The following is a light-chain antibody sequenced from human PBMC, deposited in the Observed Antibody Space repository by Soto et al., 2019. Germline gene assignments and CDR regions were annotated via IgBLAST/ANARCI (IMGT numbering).Light chain of an antibody. V-gene: IGKV1-5*03. Sequence: DIQMTQSPSTLSGSVGDRVTITCRASQTISSWLAWYQQKPGKAPKLLIYKASTLKSGVPSRFSGSGSGTEFTLTISSLQPDDFATYYCQHYTSYXEACGQGTKVDIK. J-gene: IGKJ1*01. CDR3: QHYTSYXEA. CDR1: QTISSW. CDR2: KAS.